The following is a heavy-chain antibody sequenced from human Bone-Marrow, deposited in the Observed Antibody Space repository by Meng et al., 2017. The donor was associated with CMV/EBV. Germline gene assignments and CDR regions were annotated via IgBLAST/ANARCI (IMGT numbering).Heavy chain of an antibody. CDR3: ARVQCDHSNPSDYYGMDV. J-gene: IGHJ6*02. V-gene: IGHV4-59*01. D-gene: IGHD4-11*01. CDR1: GGSISGYY. CDR2: MYYSGSA. Sequence: SETLSLTCTVSGGSISGYYWSWIRQPPGKGLECIGYMYYSGSANYNPSLKSRVTISVDTSRNQFSLRLSSVTAAATAVYYCARVQCDHSNPSDYYGMDVWGQGTTVTVSS.